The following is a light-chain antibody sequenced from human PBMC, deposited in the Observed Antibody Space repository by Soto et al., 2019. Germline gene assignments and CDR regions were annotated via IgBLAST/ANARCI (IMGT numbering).Light chain of an antibody. Sequence: DVVMTHSPLSLPVTLGHPASISCISIQILVYSDGNTYLNWFQQKPGQSPQLLIYLGSNRASGVPDRFSGSGSGTDFTLKISRVEAEDVGVYYCMQALQTFTFGQGTRLEI. CDR1: QILVYSDGNTY. CDR3: MQALQTFT. J-gene: IGKJ5*01. CDR2: LGS. V-gene: IGKV2-28*01.